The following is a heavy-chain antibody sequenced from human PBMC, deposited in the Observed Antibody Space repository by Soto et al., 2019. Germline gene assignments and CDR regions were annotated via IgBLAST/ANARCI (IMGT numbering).Heavy chain of an antibody. V-gene: IGHV1-2*02. D-gene: IGHD6-13*01. CDR3: ARASSLYSSSWYVRDAFDI. J-gene: IGHJ3*02. Sequence: GASVKVSCKASGYTFTGYYMHWVRQAPGQGVEWMGWINPNSGCTNYAQKFQGRVTMTRDTSISTAYMELSRLRSDDTAVYYCARASSLYSSSWYVRDAFDIWGQGTMVTVSS. CDR2: INPNSGCT. CDR1: GYTFTGYY.